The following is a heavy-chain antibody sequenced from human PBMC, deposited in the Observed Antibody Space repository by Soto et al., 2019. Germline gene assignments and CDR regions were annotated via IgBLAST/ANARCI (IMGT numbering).Heavy chain of an antibody. CDR3: ARGLYCSGGSCYLDYYYYYMDV. D-gene: IGHD2-15*01. CDR1: GYTFTSYD. V-gene: IGHV1-8*01. J-gene: IGHJ6*03. CDR2: MNPNSGNT. Sequence: QVQLVQSGAEVKKPGASVKVSCKASGYTFTSYDINWVRQATGQGLEWMGWMNPNSGNTGYAQKFQGRVTMTRNTSISTAYMERSSLRSEDTAVYYCARGLYCSGGSCYLDYYYYYMDVWGKGTTVTVSS.